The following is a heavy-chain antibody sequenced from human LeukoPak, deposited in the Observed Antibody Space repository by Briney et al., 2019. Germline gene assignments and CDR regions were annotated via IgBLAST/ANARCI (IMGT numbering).Heavy chain of an antibody. Sequence: SETLSLTCTVSGGSISTYYWSWIRQPPGKGLEWIGYVYYSGSTNYNPSLKSRVTISVDTSKNQFSLKLSSVTAADTAVYYCASSGWYLSSFNWGQGTLVTVSS. CDR1: GGSISTYY. J-gene: IGHJ4*02. D-gene: IGHD6-19*01. CDR3: ASSGWYLSSFN. V-gene: IGHV4-59*08. CDR2: VYYSGST.